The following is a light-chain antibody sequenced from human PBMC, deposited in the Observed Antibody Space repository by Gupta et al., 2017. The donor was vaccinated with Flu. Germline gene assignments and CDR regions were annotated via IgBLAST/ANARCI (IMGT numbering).Light chain of an antibody. CDR2: GAS. V-gene: IGKV1-16*02. J-gene: IGKJ1*01. Sequence: PSSLSASVGDRVTITCRASQGISNHLAWFQRKPGKAPKSLIYGASALHSGVPSKFSGSGSGTDFTLTISSLQPEDFATYYCQQYDSSPWTFGQGTKVEI. CDR1: QGISNH. CDR3: QQYDSSPWT.